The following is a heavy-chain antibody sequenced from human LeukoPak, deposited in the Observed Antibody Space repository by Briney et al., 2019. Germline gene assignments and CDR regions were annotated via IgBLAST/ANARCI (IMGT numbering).Heavy chain of an antibody. CDR2: ISSSGSTI. CDR1: GFTFSSFE. Sequence: TGGSLRLPCAASGFTFSSFEMNWVRQAPGKGLEWVSYISSSGSTIYYADPVKGRFTISRDNGKNSLYLQMNSLRAEDTALYYCARGLGHDYWGQGTLVTVSS. D-gene: IGHD3-9*01. CDR3: ARGLGHDY. J-gene: IGHJ4*02. V-gene: IGHV3-48*03.